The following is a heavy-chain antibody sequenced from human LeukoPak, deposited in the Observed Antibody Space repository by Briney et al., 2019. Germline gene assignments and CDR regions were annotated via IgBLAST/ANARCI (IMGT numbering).Heavy chain of an antibody. CDR2: IIPGDSDT. J-gene: IGHJ3*02. V-gene: IGHV5-51*01. D-gene: IGHD6-19*01. Sequence: GQSLKISCKGSGYSFTSYWIGWVRQIPGKGLEWMGIIIPGDSDTRYSPSFQGQVTISADKSISTAYLQWSSLKASDTGMYSCARPGSPRDAFYSWGQGTMVTVSS. CDR1: GYSFTSYW. CDR3: ARPGSPRDAFYS.